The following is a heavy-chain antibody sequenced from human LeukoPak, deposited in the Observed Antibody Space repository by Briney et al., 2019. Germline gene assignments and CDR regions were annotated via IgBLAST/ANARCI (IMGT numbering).Heavy chain of an antibody. V-gene: IGHV3-33*01. CDR2: IWYDGGYK. CDR1: GFTFSNYG. CDR3: ARNYYDSSGYQEATFNY. D-gene: IGHD3-22*01. J-gene: IGHJ4*02. Sequence: GGSLRLSCAASGFTFSNYGMHWVRQAPGKGLEWVAGIWYDGGYKYYADSVKGRFAISRDNSKNTLFLQMDSLRAEDTAVYYCARNYYDSSGYQEATFNYWGQGTLVTVSS.